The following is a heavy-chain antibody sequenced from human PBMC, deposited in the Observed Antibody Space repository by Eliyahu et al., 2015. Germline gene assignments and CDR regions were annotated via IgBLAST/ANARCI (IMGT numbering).Heavy chain of an antibody. CDR1: GFTVSNSA. D-gene: IGHD6-19*01. CDR3: AKAWWDTSGWYLGY. J-gene: IGHJ4*02. CDR2: INTAGDNT. Sequence: EVQLLESGGGLVQPGGSLRVXCAASGFTVSNSAMTWVRQAPGKGLGWVSLINTAGDNTFYADSVKGRFTISRDKSNNTLYLQMNSLRAEDTAIYYCAKAWWDTSGWYLGYWGQGTLVTVSS. V-gene: IGHV3-23*01.